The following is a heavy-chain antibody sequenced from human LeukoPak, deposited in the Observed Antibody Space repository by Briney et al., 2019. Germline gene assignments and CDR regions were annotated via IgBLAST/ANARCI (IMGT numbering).Heavy chain of an antibody. Sequence: YETLSLTCAIYGGSFSGYYWSWIRQPPGKGLEWIGEINYSGSTNYNPSLTSRVTISVDTSKNQFSLKLSSVTAADTAVYYCARLPAARSDDYWGQGTLVTVSS. V-gene: IGHV4-34*01. D-gene: IGHD6-6*01. CDR2: INYSGST. CDR3: ARLPAARSDDY. CDR1: GGSFSGYY. J-gene: IGHJ4*02.